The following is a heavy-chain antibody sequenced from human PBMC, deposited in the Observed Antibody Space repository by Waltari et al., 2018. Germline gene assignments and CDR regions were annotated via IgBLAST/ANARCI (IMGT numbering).Heavy chain of an antibody. Sequence: EVQLVESGGGLLQPGRSLRLSCAASGFTFDVFAIPWVRPAPAQGLEWVSGSSGKSVSIGYADSVKGRFTISRHNAKNSLYQQMNRLRADDMAWDYCAKDIGSGTYSRAQRAVNIWGQGTMVTVSS. V-gene: IGHV3-9*03. J-gene: IGHJ3*02. CDR3: AKDIGSGTYSRAQRAVNI. CDR2: SSGKSVSI. CDR1: GFTFDVFA. D-gene: IGHD6-13*01.